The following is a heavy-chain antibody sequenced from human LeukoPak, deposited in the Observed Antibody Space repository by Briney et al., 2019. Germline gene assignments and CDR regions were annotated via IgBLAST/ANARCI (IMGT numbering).Heavy chain of an antibody. CDR2: INAGNGNT. V-gene: IGHV1-3*01. CDR3: ARAGTHIVGATPLFDY. D-gene: IGHD1-26*01. CDR1: GYTFTSYA. J-gene: IGHJ4*02. Sequence: GASVKVSCKASGYTFTSYAMHWVRQAPGQRLEWMGWINAGNGNTKYSQKFQGRVTITRDTSASTAYMELSSLRSEDTAVYYCARAGTHIVGATPLFDYWGQGTLVTVSS.